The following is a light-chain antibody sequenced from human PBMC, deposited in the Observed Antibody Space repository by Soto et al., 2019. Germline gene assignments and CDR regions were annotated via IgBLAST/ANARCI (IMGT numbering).Light chain of an antibody. CDR2: GAS. J-gene: IGKJ1*01. CDR3: QQFASSPWT. CDR1: QSVSSSH. V-gene: IGKV3-20*01. Sequence: ETVLTQSPGTLSLSPGERATLSCRASQSVSSSHLTWYQQKPGQAPRPLIYGASSRATGIPDRFSGSGSGTDFTLTISRLEPEDFALYYCQQFASSPWTFGQGTKVEIK.